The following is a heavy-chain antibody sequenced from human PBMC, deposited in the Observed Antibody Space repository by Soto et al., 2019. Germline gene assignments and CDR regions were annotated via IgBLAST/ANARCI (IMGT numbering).Heavy chain of an antibody. CDR3: AKDGTRLWDFWSGSYGMDV. Sequence: GGSLRLSCAASGFTFSYSGMHWVRQSPGKGLEWVAVISFDGTNKHCIDSVKGRFTISRDNSKNTLYLQMNSLRADDTAVYYCAKDGTRLWDFWSGSYGMDVWGQGTTVTVSS. J-gene: IGHJ6*02. CDR2: ISFDGTNK. D-gene: IGHD3-3*01. V-gene: IGHV3-30*18. CDR1: GFTFSYSG.